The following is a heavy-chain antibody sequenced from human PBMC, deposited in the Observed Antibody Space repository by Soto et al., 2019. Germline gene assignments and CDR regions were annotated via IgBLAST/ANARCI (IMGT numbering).Heavy chain of an antibody. Sequence: PSETLSLTCAVYGGSFSGYYWTWIRQPPGKGLEWIGEINHSGSTNYNPSLKSRVTISVDTSKNQFSLKLSSVTAADTAVYYCARGQVTWIKLWFWLDYWGQGTLVTVS. J-gene: IGHJ4*02. CDR2: INHSGST. D-gene: IGHD5-18*01. CDR1: GGSFSGYY. CDR3: ARGQVTWIKLWFWLDY. V-gene: IGHV4-34*01.